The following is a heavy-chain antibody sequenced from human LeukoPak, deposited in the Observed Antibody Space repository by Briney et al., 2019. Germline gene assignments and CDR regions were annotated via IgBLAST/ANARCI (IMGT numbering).Heavy chain of an antibody. D-gene: IGHD5-18*01. Sequence: GASVKVSCKASGYTFTSYYMHWVRQAPGEGLEWMGIINPTGGSTSYAQKFQGRVTMTRDTSTSTVYMELSSLRSEDTAVYYCASFNSYGYFSYAFDIWGQGTMVTVSS. J-gene: IGHJ3*02. V-gene: IGHV1-46*01. CDR2: INPTGGST. CDR1: GYTFTSYY. CDR3: ASFNSYGYFSYAFDI.